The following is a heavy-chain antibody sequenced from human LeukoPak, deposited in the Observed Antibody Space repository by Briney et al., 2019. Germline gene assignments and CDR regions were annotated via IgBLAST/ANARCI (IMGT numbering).Heavy chain of an antibody. CDR2: IIPIFGTA. V-gene: IGHV1-69*05. Sequence: SVKVSCKASGGTFSSYAISWVRQAPGQGLEWMGRIIPIFGTANNAQKFQGRVTITTDESTSTAYMELSSLRAEDTAVYYCASSKVPLYGDYGSFDYWGQGTLVTVSS. CDR1: GGTFSSYA. CDR3: ASSKVPLYGDYGSFDY. D-gene: IGHD4-17*01. J-gene: IGHJ4*02.